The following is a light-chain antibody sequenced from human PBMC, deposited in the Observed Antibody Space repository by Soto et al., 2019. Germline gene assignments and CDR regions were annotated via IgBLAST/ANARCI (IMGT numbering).Light chain of an antibody. J-gene: IGKJ3*01. CDR1: QTISTW. V-gene: IGKV1-5*03. Sequence: DIQMTQSPPTLSASVGDRVTITCRASQTISTWLAWYQQKPGKAPKLLIYKASKLENGVPSRFSGSGSGTDFALTISSLQPEDVATYYCQKYNSASFTFGPGTKVDIK. CDR2: KAS. CDR3: QKYNSASFT.